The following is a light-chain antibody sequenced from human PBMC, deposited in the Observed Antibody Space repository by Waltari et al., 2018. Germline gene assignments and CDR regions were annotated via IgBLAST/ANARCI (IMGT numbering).Light chain of an antibody. CDR3: QHYLRLPVT. CDR2: GAS. J-gene: IGKJ1*01. Sequence: ALQPPRATPSLPGGEGAPVSCSASESVTRALAWYQQKPGQAPTLLIYGASTRATGIPDRFSGSGSGTDFSLTISRLEPDDFAVYYCQHYLRLPVTFGQGTTVEI. V-gene: IGKV3-20*01. CDR1: ESVTRA.